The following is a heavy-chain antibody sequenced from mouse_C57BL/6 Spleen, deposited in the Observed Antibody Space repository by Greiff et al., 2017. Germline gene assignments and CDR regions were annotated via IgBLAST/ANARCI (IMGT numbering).Heavy chain of an antibody. J-gene: IGHJ3*01. CDR3: TRVVEDGYLAWFAY. CDR2: IDPNSGGT. V-gene: IGHV1-72*01. CDR1: GYTFTSYW. Sequence: QVQLQQPGAELVKPGASVKLSCKASGYTFTSYWMHWVKQRPGRGLEWIGRIDPNSGGTKYNEKFKSKATLTVDKPSSTAYMQLSSLTSEDSAVYYCTRVVEDGYLAWFAYWGQGTLVTVSA. D-gene: IGHD2-3*01.